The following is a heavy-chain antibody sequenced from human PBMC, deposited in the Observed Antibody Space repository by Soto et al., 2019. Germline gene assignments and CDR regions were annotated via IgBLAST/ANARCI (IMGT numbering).Heavy chain of an antibody. CDR2: ISGSGGST. D-gene: IGHD6-13*01. J-gene: IGHJ6*03. CDR3: ANPGIAAAGYKRYYYYYYMDV. Sequence: EVQLLESGGGLVQPGGSLRLSCAASGFTFSSYAMRWVRQAPGKGLEWVSAISGSGGSTYYADSVKGRFTISRDNSKNTMYPQMNSLRAEDTAVYYCANPGIAAAGYKRYYYYYYMDVWGKGTTVTVSS. V-gene: IGHV3-23*01. CDR1: GFTFSSYA.